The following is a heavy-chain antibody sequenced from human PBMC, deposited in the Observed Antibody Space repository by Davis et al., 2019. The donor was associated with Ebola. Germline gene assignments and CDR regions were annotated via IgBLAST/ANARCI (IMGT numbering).Heavy chain of an antibody. CDR1: GGSISSYY. D-gene: IGHD6-6*01. V-gene: IGHV4-34*01. CDR2: INHSGST. Sequence: PSETLSLTCTVSGGSISSYYWSWIRQPPGKGLEWIGEINHSGSTNYNPSLKSRVTISVDTSKNQFSLKLSSVTAADTAVYYCARGSGVYSSSLVNTNWFDPWGQGTLVTVSS. J-gene: IGHJ5*02. CDR3: ARGSGVYSSSLVNTNWFDP.